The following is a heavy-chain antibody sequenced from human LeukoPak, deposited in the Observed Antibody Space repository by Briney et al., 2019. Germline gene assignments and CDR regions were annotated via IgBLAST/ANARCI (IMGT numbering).Heavy chain of an antibody. D-gene: IGHD3-22*01. J-gene: IGHJ4*02. Sequence: ASVKVSCKVSGYTLTELSMHWVRQAPGKGPEWMGGFDPEDGETIYAQKFQGRVTMTEDTSTDTAYMELSSLRSEDTAVYYCATAPRHNYYDSSGYFFWVYWGQGTLVTVSS. CDR1: GYTLTELS. V-gene: IGHV1-24*01. CDR2: FDPEDGET. CDR3: ATAPRHNYYDSSGYFFWVY.